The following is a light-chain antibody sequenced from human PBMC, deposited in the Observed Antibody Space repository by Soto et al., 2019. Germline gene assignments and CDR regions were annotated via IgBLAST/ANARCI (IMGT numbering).Light chain of an antibody. CDR2: DVS. J-gene: IGLJ1*01. CDR3: CSYAGSSRGV. CDR1: SSDVGGYNY. V-gene: IGLV2-11*01. Sequence: QSALTQPRSVSGSPGQSVTISCTGTSSDVGGYNYVSWYQQHPGKAPKLMIYDVSKRPSGVPDRFSGSKSGNTASLTISGLQAEDEADYYCCSYAGSSRGVFGTGTKLTVL.